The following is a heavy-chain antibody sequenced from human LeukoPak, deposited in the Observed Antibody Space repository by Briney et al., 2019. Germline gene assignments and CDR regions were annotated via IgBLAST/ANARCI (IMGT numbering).Heavy chain of an antibody. CDR3: ARVGDYCSSTSCYEFDY. V-gene: IGHV4-61*05. D-gene: IGHD2-2*01. CDR1: GGSISSSSYY. Sequence: PSETLSLTCTVSGGSISSSSYYWGWIRQPPGKGLEWIGYMYYSGSTNYNPSLKSRVIISIDTSKNQFSLKLSSVTAADTAVYYCARVGDYCSSTSCYEFDYWGQGTLVTVSS. J-gene: IGHJ4*02. CDR2: MYYSGST.